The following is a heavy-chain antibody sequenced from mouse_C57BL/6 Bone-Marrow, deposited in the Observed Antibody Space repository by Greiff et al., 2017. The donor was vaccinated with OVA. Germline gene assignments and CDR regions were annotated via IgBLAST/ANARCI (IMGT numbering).Heavy chain of an antibody. V-gene: IGHV14-4*01. CDR1: GFNIKDDY. CDR2: IDPENGDT. J-gene: IGHJ3*01. Sequence: EVQLVESGAELVRPGASVKLSCTASGFNIKDDYMHWVKQRPEQGLEWIGWIDPENGDTEYASKFQGKATITADTSSNTAYLQLSSLTSEDTAVYYCTTRYYDFFAYWGQGTLVTVSA. D-gene: IGHD1-1*01. CDR3: TTRYYDFFAY.